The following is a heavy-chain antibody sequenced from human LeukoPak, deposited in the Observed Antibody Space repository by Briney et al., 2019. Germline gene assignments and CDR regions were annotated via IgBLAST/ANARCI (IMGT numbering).Heavy chain of an antibody. CDR2: INPNSGGT. CDR1: GYTFTGYY. Sequence: ATVKVSCKASGYTFTGYYMHWVRQAPGQGLEWMGWINPNSGGTNYAQKFQGRVTMTRDTSISTSYMELSRLRSDDTAVYYCARAWLRLNPYFDYWGQGTLVTVSS. V-gene: IGHV1-2*02. J-gene: IGHJ4*02. CDR3: ARAWLRLNPYFDY. D-gene: IGHD5-12*01.